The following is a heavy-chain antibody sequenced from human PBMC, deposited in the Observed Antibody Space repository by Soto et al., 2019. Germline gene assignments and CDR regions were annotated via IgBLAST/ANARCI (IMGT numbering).Heavy chain of an antibody. J-gene: IGHJ6*02. CDR3: ARDQEAGSFFPYYYGMDV. CDR2: ISSSGSTI. D-gene: IGHD6-13*01. CDR1: GFTFSSYE. Sequence: GGSLRLSCATSGFTFSSYEMNWVRQAPGKGLEWVSYISSSGSTIYYADSVKGRFTIARDNAKNSLYLQMDSLRAEDTAVYYCARDQEAGSFFPYYYGMDVWGQGTTVTVSS. V-gene: IGHV3-48*03.